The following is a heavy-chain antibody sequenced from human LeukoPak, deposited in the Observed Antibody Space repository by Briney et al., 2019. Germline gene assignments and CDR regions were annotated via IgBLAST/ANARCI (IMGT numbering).Heavy chain of an antibody. Sequence: GASVKVSCKASGYTFTSYDINWVRQATGQGLEWMGWMNPNSGNTGYAQKFQGRVTMTEDTSTDTAYMELSSLRSQDTAVYYCATSAVDNFELLYGMDVWGQGTTVTVSS. J-gene: IGHJ6*02. CDR2: MNPNSGNT. D-gene: IGHD1-7*01. V-gene: IGHV1-8*01. CDR3: ATSAVDNFELLYGMDV. CDR1: GYTFTSYD.